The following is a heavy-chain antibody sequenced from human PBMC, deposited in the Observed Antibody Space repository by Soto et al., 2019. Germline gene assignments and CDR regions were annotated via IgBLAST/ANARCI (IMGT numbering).Heavy chain of an antibody. V-gene: IGHV3-7*01. CDR1: RFTFNSYW. CDR3: ARDKGYLDY. CDR2: INQDGSEK. J-gene: IGHJ4*02. Sequence: EVQLVDSGGGLVQPGGSLRLSCAASRFTFNSYWMSWVRQAPGKGLEWVANINQDGSEKFYVDSVKGRFTISRDNAKNSLYLQMNSLRDEYTAVYYCARDKGYLDYWGQGTLVTVSS. D-gene: IGHD2-2*01.